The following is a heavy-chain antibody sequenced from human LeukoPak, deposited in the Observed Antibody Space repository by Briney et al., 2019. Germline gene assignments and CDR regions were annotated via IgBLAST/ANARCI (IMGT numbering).Heavy chain of an antibody. CDR1: GGSISSGSYY. CDR2: IYTSGST. D-gene: IGHD6-13*01. Sequence: SQTLSLTCTVAGGSISSGSYYWSWIRQPAGKGLEWIGRIYTSGSTNYNPSLKSRVTISVDTSKNQFSLKLSSVTAADTAVYYCARTSVGYSSSWYGQWEAFDIWGQGTMVTVSS. V-gene: IGHV4-61*02. J-gene: IGHJ3*02. CDR3: ARTSVGYSSSWYGQWEAFDI.